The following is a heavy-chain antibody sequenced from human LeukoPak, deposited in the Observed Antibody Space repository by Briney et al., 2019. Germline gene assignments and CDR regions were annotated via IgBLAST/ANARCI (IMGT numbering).Heavy chain of an antibody. J-gene: IGHJ3*02. V-gene: IGHV4-59*01. CDR1: SGSISCYY. Sequence: PSETLSLTCTLSSGSISCYYWSCTRLPPGKGLEWIGYLSKSGNTNYSPSLKSRVTIFGDTSKTRFFLKLSSFTELSSLVSDCATACYGNSCYAFDIWGQGTLVTVSS. CDR2: LSKSGNT. CDR3: ATACYGNSCYAFDI. D-gene: IGHD6-13*01.